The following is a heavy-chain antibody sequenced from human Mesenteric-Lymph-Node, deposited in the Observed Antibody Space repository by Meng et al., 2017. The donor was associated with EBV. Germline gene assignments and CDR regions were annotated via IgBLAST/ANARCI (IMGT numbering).Heavy chain of an antibody. J-gene: IGHJ2*01. CDR2: IYHGGST. V-gene: IGHV4-4*02. CDR3: ARGEIVRGEWYFDL. CDR1: GGSISCSNW. D-gene: IGHD1-26*01. Sequence: QVQLQELGRGLVRPSGTRSLNCLCSGGSISCSNWWSWVRQSPGKGLEWIGEIYHGGSTNYNPSLKSRVTMSVDKSQNQFSLKLTSVTAADRAIYYCARGEIVRGEWYFDLWGRGTLVTVSS.